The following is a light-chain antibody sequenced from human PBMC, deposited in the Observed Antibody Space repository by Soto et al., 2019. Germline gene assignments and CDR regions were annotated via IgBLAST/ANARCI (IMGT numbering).Light chain of an antibody. V-gene: IGKV1-5*01. CDR3: QEYNSYPPST. CDR1: QSIDTW. Sequence: DIQMTQSPSTLSASVGDRVSITCRASQSIDTWLAWYQQKPGKAPKLLVYDASSLEIGVPSRFSGSGSGTEFTLTIINLQSDDIPPYYSQEYNSYPPSTFVQGNNLQIK. J-gene: IGKJ2*01. CDR2: DAS.